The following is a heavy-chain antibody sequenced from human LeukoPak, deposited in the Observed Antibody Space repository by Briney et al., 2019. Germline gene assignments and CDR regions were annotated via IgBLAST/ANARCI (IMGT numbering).Heavy chain of an antibody. V-gene: IGHV1-46*01. D-gene: IGHD3-22*01. Sequence: GASVKVSCKASGYTFTGYYMHWVRQAPGQGLEWMGIINPSGGSTSYAQKFQGRVTMTRDTSTSTVYMELSSLRSEDTAVYYCARDRGYFLDSSGYYPADYWGQGTLVTVSS. CDR1: GYTFTGYY. CDR2: INPSGGST. CDR3: ARDRGYFLDSSGYYPADY. J-gene: IGHJ4*02.